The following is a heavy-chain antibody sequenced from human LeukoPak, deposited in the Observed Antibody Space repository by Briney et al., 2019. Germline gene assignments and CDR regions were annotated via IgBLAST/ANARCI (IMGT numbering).Heavy chain of an antibody. D-gene: IGHD3-22*01. CDR2: ISSGSRTI. V-gene: IGHV3-48*01. CDR1: GFTFSSYS. CDR3: ARDPTYYYDSSGYYFDY. J-gene: IGHJ4*02. Sequence: GGSLRLSCAASGFTFSSYSMNWVRQAPGKGLEWVSYISSGSRTIYYADSVKGRFTISGDNSKNTLYLQMNSLRAEDTAVYYCARDPTYYYDSSGYYFDYWGQGTLVTVSS.